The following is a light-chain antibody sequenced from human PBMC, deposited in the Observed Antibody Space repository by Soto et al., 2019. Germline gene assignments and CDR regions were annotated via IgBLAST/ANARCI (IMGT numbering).Light chain of an antibody. Sequence: EIVLTQSPGTLSLSPGEGAALSCRASQIVSNTYLAWYQQKPGQPPRLLLHATSSRATAIPDRFSGSGSGTDFPLTTSRLEPEDFALYYCQQYVSSLGVYTFGQGTKLEI. CDR3: QQYVSSLGVYT. J-gene: IGKJ2*01. V-gene: IGKV3-20*01. CDR2: ATS. CDR1: QIVSNTY.